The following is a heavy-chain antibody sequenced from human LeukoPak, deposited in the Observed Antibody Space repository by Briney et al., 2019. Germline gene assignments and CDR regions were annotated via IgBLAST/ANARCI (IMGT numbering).Heavy chain of an antibody. V-gene: IGHV3-23*01. CDR2: ISGSGGST. CDR1: GFTFSSYA. Sequence: GGSLRLSCAASGFTFSSYAMNWVRQAPGKGLEWVSAISGSGGSTYYADSVKGRFTISRDNSKDTLYLQVNSLRAEDTALYYCAKDVRGYYRPFDYWGQGTLVTVSS. CDR3: AKDVRGYYRPFDY. J-gene: IGHJ4*02. D-gene: IGHD3-22*01.